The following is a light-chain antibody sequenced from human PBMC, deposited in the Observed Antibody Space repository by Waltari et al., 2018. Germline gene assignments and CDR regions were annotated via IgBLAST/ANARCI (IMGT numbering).Light chain of an antibody. Sequence: DIQLTQSPSFLSSSVGARLTITCRASQGISSYLAWYQVRPGKAPKLLIYSASTLQSGVPSRFSGSGSGTDFTLTISSLQPEDFATYYCQQLNSYPLTFGGGTKLEIK. J-gene: IGKJ4*01. CDR1: QGISSY. CDR3: QQLNSYPLT. V-gene: IGKV1-9*01. CDR2: SAS.